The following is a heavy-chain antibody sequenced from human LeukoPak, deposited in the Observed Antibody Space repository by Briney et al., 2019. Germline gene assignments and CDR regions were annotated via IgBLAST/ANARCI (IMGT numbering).Heavy chain of an antibody. CDR3: ARQHDSYYYYYVDV. J-gene: IGHJ6*03. CDR2: LYHSDSA. CDR1: GYSISNGYY. V-gene: IGHV4-38-2*01. Sequence: SETLSLTCAVSGYSISNGYYWVWIRQSPGKGLERIGSLYHSDSAYYNTSLKSRVSMSVDASRNQFSLKLSFVTAADTAVYYCARQHDSYYYYYVDVWGSGTTVTVSS.